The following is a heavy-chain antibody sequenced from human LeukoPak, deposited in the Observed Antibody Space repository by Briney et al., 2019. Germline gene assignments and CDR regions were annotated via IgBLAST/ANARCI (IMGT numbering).Heavy chain of an antibody. CDR3: AKAESSGWYQNWFDP. V-gene: IGHV3-23*01. CDR1: GFTFSSYG. J-gene: IGHJ5*02. CDR2: ISGSGGST. Sequence: PGGSLRLSCAASGFTFSSYGMSWVRQAPGKGLEWVSAISGSGGSTYYADSVKGRFTISRDNSKNTLYLQMNSLRAEDTAVYYCAKAESSGWYQNWFDPWGQGTLVTVSS. D-gene: IGHD6-19*01.